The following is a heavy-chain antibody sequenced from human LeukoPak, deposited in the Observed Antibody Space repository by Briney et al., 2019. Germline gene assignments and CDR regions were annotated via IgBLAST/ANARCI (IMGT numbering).Heavy chain of an antibody. V-gene: IGHV4-34*01. Sequence: KTSETLSLTCAVYGGSFSGYYWSWIRQSPGEGLEWLGEINQSGVTNYNPSLRGRATIAVDPSKNQFSLRLGSLTAADTAIYYCARERAVADYYYYLDVWGKGTTVIVSS. J-gene: IGHJ6*03. CDR2: INQSGVT. CDR3: ARERAVADYYYYLDV. D-gene: IGHD6-19*01. CDR1: GGSFSGYY.